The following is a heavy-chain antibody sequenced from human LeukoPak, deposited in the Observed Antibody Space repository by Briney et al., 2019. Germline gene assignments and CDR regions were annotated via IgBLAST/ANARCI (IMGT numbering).Heavy chain of an antibody. D-gene: IGHD1-26*01. CDR3: ARVLGAPGSY. CDR1: GFTVSTYY. Sequence: GGSLRLSCAASGFTVSTYYMSWVRQAPGKGLECVSVIYTGGNTYYADSVKGRFTVSRDNSKNTVNLQMNSLRAEDTAVYYCARVLGAPGSYWGQGTLVTVSS. V-gene: IGHV3-66*01. CDR2: IYTGGNT. J-gene: IGHJ4*02.